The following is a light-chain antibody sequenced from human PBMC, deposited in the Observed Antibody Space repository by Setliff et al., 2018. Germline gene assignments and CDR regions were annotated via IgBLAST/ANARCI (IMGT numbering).Light chain of an antibody. CDR1: SSDVGGYNY. J-gene: IGLJ1*01. CDR2: EVT. Sequence: QSVLTQPAAVSGSPGQSIAISCAGTSSDVGGYNYVSWYQQHPGKAPKLMIYEVTKRPSGVSDRFSGSKSGNTASLTISGLQVEDEADYYCSSYTGNTFIFAAGTKVTVL. CDR3: SSYTGNTFI. V-gene: IGLV2-14*01.